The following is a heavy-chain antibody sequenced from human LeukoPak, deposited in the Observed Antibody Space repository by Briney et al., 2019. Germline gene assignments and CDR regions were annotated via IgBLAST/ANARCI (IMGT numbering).Heavy chain of an antibody. J-gene: IGHJ6*03. D-gene: IGHD3-10*01. CDR1: GFTFSSYS. CDR3: ARDRGIDYSYYYMDV. CDR2: ISNSGTTI. Sequence: GGSLRLSCAASGFTFSSYSMNWVRQAPGKRLEWVSYISNSGTTIYYADSVKGRFTISRDNAKNSLSLQMNSLRAEDTAVYYCARDRGIDYSYYYMDVWGKGTTVTVSS. V-gene: IGHV3-48*04.